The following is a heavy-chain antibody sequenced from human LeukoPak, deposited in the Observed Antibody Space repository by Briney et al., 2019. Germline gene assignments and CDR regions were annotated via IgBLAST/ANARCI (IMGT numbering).Heavy chain of an antibody. Sequence: PSETLSLTCTVSGGSISSYYWSWIRQPPGKGLEWIGYIYYSGSTNYNPSLKSRVTISVDTSKNQFSLKLSSVTAADTAVYSCARVFLEWDYYLDYWGQGTLVTVFS. D-gene: IGHD3-3*01. V-gene: IGHV4-59*01. CDR3: ARVFLEWDYYLDY. J-gene: IGHJ4*02. CDR1: GGSISSYY. CDR2: IYYSGST.